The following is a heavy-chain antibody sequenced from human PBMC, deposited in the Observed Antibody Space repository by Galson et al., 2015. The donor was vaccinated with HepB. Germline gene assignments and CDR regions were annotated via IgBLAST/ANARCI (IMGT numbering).Heavy chain of an antibody. V-gene: IGHV3-7*03. D-gene: IGHD6-13*01. CDR1: GFTFNTYW. J-gene: IGHJ4*02. Sequence: SLRLSCAASGFTFNTYWMSWVRQAPGKGLEWVANIKEDGSVKYYVDSVKGRLTISRDNAKNSVFLQMNSLRVEDTAVYYCARGQIAAALWGQGTLVTASS. CDR3: ARGQIAAAL. CDR2: IKEDGSVK.